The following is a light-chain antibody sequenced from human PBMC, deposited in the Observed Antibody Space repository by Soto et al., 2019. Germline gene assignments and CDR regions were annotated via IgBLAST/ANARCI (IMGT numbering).Light chain of an antibody. Sequence: QSALTQPPSASGSPGQSVTIACTGTSSDVGGYKYVSWYQQHPGKAPKLMIYEVNKRPSGVPDRFSGSKSSHTASLTVSGLQADDEADYFCSSYAGRNIVLFGGGTKLTVL. CDR2: EVN. V-gene: IGLV2-8*01. J-gene: IGLJ2*01. CDR1: SSDVGGYKY. CDR3: SSYAGRNIVL.